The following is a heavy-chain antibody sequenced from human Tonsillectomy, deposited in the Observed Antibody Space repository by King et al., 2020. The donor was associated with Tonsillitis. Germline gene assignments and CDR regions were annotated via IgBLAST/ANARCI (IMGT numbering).Heavy chain of an antibody. V-gene: IGHV3-33*05. J-gene: IGHJ6*02. CDR2: ISYDGSKK. Sequence: VQLVESGGGVVQPGRSLRLSCAASGFTFSSYAMHWVRQAPGKGLEWVAVISYDGSKKYYADSVKGRFTISRDNAKNTLYLQMNSLRAEDTAVYYCARGKYGMVVWGQGTTVTVSS. CDR3: ARGKYGMVV. CDR1: GFTFSSYA.